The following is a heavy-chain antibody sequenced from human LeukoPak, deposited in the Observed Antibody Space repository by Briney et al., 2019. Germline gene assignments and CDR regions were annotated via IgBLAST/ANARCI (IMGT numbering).Heavy chain of an antibody. V-gene: IGHV3-9*01. CDR1: GFTFDDYA. D-gene: IGHD2-15*01. CDR2: ISWNSGSR. Sequence: GRSLRLSCAASGFTFDDYAMHWVRQAPGKGLEWVSGISWNSGSRGYADSAKGRFTIPRDHAKNTLYLQMTSLRAEDTALYYCAKALCGGSSCYSFDYWGQGTPVTVSS. J-gene: IGHJ4*02. CDR3: AKALCGGSSCYSFDY.